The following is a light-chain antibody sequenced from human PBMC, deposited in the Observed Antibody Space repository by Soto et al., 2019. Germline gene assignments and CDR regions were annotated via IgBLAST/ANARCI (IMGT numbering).Light chain of an antibody. V-gene: IGLV2-14*01. Sequence: QSVLTQPASVSGSPGQSITISCTGTSSDVGGYNYVSWYQQHPGKAPKLMIYDVSNRPSGVSNRFSGSKSGNTASLTIFGFQAEDEADYYCSSYTSSSTLVVFGTGTKVTVL. CDR2: DVS. CDR1: SSDVGGYNY. J-gene: IGLJ1*01. CDR3: SSYTSSSTLVV.